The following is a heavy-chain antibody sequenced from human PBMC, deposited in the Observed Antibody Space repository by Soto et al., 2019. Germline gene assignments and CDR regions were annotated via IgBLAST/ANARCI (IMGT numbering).Heavy chain of an antibody. CDR2: ISKSSSLI. J-gene: IGHJ4*02. V-gene: IGHV3-21*01. CDR3: VRGDDRVD. CDR1: GFIFSSFT. D-gene: IGHD1-1*01. Sequence: GGSLRLSCVGSGFIFSSFTVTWVRQAPGMGLQYLASISKSSSLIYYADSVRGRFIISRDNSKDSVFLQMYSLRAEDTAMYYCVRGDDRVDWGQGTLVTVSS.